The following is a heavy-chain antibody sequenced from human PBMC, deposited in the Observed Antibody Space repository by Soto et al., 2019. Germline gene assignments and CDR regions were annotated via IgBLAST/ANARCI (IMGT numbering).Heavy chain of an antibody. CDR2: ISSNGGST. CDR1: GFTFSSYA. V-gene: IGHV3-64D*08. CDR3: VPEWVAATALDAFDI. Sequence: GGSLRLSCSASGFTFSSYAMHWVRQAPGKGLEYVSAISSNGGSTYYADSVKGRFTISRDNSKNTLYLQMSSLRAEDTAVYYCVPEWVAATALDAFDIWGQGTMVTVSS. D-gene: IGHD2-15*01. J-gene: IGHJ3*02.